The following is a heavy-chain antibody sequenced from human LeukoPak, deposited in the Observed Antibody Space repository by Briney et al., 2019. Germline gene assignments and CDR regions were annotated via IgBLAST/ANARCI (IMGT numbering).Heavy chain of an antibody. CDR3: ARGGEYLPKNWFDP. CDR2: IYHSGST. D-gene: IGHD3-10*01. Sequence: SQTLSLTCAVSGGSISSGGYSWSWIRQPPGKGLEWIGYIYHSGSTHYNPSLKSRVTISVDRSKNQFSLKVSSVTAADTAVYYCARGGEYLPKNWFDPWGQGTLVTVSS. V-gene: IGHV4-30-2*01. CDR1: GGSISSGGYS. J-gene: IGHJ5*02.